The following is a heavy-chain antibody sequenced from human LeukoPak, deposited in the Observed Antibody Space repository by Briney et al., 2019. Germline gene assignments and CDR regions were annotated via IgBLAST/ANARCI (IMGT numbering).Heavy chain of an antibody. V-gene: IGHV3-30*02. CDR3: AKDQTDRYSNGCDY. D-gene: IGHD2-15*01. CDR2: IRYDGPNR. J-gene: IGHJ4*02. CDR1: GFTFSNYG. Sequence: GGSLRLSCAAFGFTFSNYGMHWVRQAPGKGLEWVAFIRYDGPNRYYADSVKGRFTISRDNFKNILSLEMSSLRPEDTALYYCAKDQTDRYSNGCDYWGQGTLVTVSS.